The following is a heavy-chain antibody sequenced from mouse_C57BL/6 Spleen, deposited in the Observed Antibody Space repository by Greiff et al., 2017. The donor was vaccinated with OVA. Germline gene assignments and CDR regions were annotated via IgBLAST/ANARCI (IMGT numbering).Heavy chain of an antibody. CDR2: ISDGGSYT. V-gene: IGHV5-4*01. J-gene: IGHJ1*03. CDR3: ARESYYGSRGYFDV. Sequence: EVMLVESGGGLVKPGGSLKLSCAASGFTFSSYAMSWVRQTPEKRLEWVATISDGGSYTYYPDNVKGRFTISRDNAKNNLYLQMSHLKSEDTAMYYCARESYYGSRGYFDVWGTGTTVTVSS. D-gene: IGHD1-1*01. CDR1: GFTFSSYA.